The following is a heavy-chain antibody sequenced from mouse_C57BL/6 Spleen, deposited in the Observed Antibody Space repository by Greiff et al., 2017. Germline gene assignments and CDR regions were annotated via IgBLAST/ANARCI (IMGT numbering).Heavy chain of an antibody. D-gene: IGHD1-1*01. Sequence: EVKLVESGGGLVKPGGSLKLSCAASGFTFSDYGMHWVRQAPEKGLEWVAYISSGSSTNYYADTVKGRFTISRDNAKNTLFLQMTSLRSEDTAMYYCARSTVVDLYYFDYWGQGTTLTVSS. V-gene: IGHV5-17*01. CDR1: GFTFSDYG. CDR3: ARSTVVDLYYFDY. J-gene: IGHJ2*01. CDR2: ISSGSSTN.